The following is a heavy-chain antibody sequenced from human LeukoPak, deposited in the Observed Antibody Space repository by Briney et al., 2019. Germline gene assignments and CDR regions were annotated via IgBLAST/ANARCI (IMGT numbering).Heavy chain of an antibody. CDR1: GFTFSDYY. V-gene: IGHV3-11*05. CDR3: TREDNWYFDL. CDR2: INTGSTYT. Sequence: PGGSLRLSCAASGFTFSDYYMTWIRQAPGKGLEWLSYINTGSTYTNYANSVKGRFTISRDNAKNSLYLQLDSLRAEDTAVYYCTREDNWYFDLWGRGTLVTVSS. J-gene: IGHJ2*01.